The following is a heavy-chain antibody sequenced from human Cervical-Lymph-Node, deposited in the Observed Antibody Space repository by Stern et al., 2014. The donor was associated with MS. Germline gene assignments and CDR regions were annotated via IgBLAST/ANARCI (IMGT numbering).Heavy chain of an antibody. CDR1: GDSVSSNRAT. D-gene: IGHD6-6*01. Sequence: QVQLQQSGPGLVKPSQTLSLTCAISGDSVSSNRATWSWIRQSPSRGLEWLGRTYHRSRWYYDYALSVKSRVTISPDTSKNQFSLWLNSVTPEDTAVYYCARDVSSSPDAFDTGGQGTMVTVPS. CDR2: TYHRSRWYY. J-gene: IGHJ3*02. V-gene: IGHV6-1*01. CDR3: ARDVSSSPDAFDT.